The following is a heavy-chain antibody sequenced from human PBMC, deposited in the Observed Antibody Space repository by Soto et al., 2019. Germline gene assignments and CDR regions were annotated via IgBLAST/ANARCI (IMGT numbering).Heavy chain of an antibody. Sequence: QVQLVQSGAEVKKPGASVKVSCKASGYTFTGYYMHWVRQAPGQGLEWMGWINPNSGGTNYAQKFQGWVTMTRDTSISTAYMELSRLRSDDTAVYYCARSYCTNGVCYQYFDYWGQGTLVTVSS. CDR1: GYTFTGYY. D-gene: IGHD2-8*01. CDR2: INPNSGGT. CDR3: ARSYCTNGVCYQYFDY. V-gene: IGHV1-2*04. J-gene: IGHJ4*02.